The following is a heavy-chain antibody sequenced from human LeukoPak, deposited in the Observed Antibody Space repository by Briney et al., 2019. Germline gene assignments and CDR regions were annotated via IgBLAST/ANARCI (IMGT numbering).Heavy chain of an antibody. CDR3: ARDWTTYSGSQYYFDF. J-gene: IGHJ4*02. Sequence: GGSLRLSCAASGFIFSSYSMNWVRQAPGKGLEWVSSISSSSSYIYYADSVKGRFTISRDNAKNSLYLQMNTLRAEDTAVYYCARDWTTYSGSQYYFDFWGQGTLVTVSS. D-gene: IGHD1-26*01. CDR2: ISSSSSYI. V-gene: IGHV3-21*01. CDR1: GFIFSSYS.